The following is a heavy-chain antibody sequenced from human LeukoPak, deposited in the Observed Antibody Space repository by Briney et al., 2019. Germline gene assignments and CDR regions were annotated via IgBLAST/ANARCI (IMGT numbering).Heavy chain of an antibody. CDR3: AKAGIAVPATPEY. D-gene: IGHD6-19*01. Sequence: GGSLRLSCAASGFTFSSYAMNWVRQAPGKGLEWVSVISSSGGTTYYSDSVKGRFIISRDNSKNTLYLQMNSRRAEDTAVYYCAKAGIAVPATPEYCGQGTQVTVSS. CDR2: ISSSGGTT. J-gene: IGHJ4*02. V-gene: IGHV3-23*01. CDR1: GFTFSSYA.